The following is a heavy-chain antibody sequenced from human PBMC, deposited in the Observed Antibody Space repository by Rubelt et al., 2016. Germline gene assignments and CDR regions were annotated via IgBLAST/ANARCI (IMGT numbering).Heavy chain of an antibody. CDR3: TTVGIAARGVW. CDR2: IRTKANSYAT. J-gene: IGHJ4*02. CDR1: GLKFSGSA. Sequence: VESGGGLVQPGGFLKLACAASGLKFSGSAIHWVRQASGKGLEWIGRIRTKANSYATGYGASVKGRFTISRDDSKNTVYLQMNSLESEDTAVYYCTTVGIAARGVWWGQGTLVAVSS. D-gene: IGHD6-6*01. V-gene: IGHV3-73*01.